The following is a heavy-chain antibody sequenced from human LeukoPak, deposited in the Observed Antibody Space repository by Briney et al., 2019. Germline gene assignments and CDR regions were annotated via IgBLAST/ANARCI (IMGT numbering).Heavy chain of an antibody. Sequence: GASVKVSCKASGYTFTGYYMHWVRQAPGQGLEWMGWINPNSGGTNYAQKFQGRVTMTRDMSTSTVYMELSSLRSEDTAVYYCARATYSGSYYTSWDYWGQGTLVTVSS. CDR1: GYTFTGYY. D-gene: IGHD1-26*01. CDR2: INPNSGGT. V-gene: IGHV1-2*02. CDR3: ARATYSGSYYTSWDY. J-gene: IGHJ4*02.